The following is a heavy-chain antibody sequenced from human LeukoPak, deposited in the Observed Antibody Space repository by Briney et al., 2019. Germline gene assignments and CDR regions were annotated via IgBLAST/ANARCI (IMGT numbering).Heavy chain of an antibody. V-gene: IGHV3-30-3*01. CDR2: ISYDGSNK. J-gene: IGHJ4*02. D-gene: IGHD4-17*01. Sequence: GRSLRLSCAASGFTFTNCPMHWVRQAPGKGLEWVAVISYDGSNKYYADSVKGRFTISRDNSKNTLYLQMNNLRAEDTAVYYCARAYTVTTHSYSDYWGQGTLVTVSS. CDR3: ARAYTVTTHSYSDY. CDR1: GFTFTNCP.